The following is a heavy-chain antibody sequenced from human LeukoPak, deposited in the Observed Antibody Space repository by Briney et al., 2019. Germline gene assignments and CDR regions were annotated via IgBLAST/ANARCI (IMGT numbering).Heavy chain of an antibody. J-gene: IGHJ4*02. CDR1: GYRFTNYW. CDR3: ARHPRRTAVAGV. V-gene: IGHV5-51*01. Sequence: GESLKISCKGSGYRFTNYWIGWVRQMPGKGLEWMGIIYPGDSDTRYSPSFQGQVTISADKSISTVNLQWSSLKASDTAMYYFARHPRRTAVAGVWGQGTLVTVSS. D-gene: IGHD6-19*01. CDR2: IYPGDSDT.